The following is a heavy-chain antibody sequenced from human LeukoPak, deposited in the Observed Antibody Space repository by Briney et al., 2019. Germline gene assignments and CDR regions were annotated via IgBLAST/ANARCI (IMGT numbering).Heavy chain of an antibody. CDR2: ITPTGGAI. CDR3: ARVGDRSGYYYPFDY. CDR1: GFTFSDYY. D-gene: IGHD3-22*01. Sequence: GGSLRLSCAASGFTFSDYYMSWIRQAPGKGLEWLSYITPTGGAIYSADSVMGRFTISRDNANNSLYLQMNSLTAEDTAVYYCARVGDRSGYYYPFDYWGQGTLVTVSS. V-gene: IGHV3-11*01. J-gene: IGHJ4*02.